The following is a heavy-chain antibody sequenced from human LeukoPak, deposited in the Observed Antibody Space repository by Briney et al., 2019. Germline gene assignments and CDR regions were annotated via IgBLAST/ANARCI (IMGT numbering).Heavy chain of an antibody. V-gene: IGHV3-23*01. J-gene: IGHJ4*02. CDR3: AKDRGLIGYYTPFDY. CDR1: GFTFSSYA. Sequence: GGSLRLSCAASGFTFSSYAMSWVRQAPGKGLEWVSAISGSGGSTYYADSVKGRFTISRDNSKNTLYLQMNSLRAEDTAVYYCAKDRGLIGYYTPFDYWGQGTLVTVSS. D-gene: IGHD3-9*01. CDR2: ISGSGGST.